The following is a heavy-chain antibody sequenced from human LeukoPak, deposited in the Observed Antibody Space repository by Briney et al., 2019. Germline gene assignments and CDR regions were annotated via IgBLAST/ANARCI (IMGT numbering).Heavy chain of an antibody. D-gene: IGHD6-13*01. CDR2: SNPTSGGT. J-gene: IGHJ4*02. CDR1: GYTFTRYY. CDR3: ARTLCVAAVPGGFDF. V-gene: IGHV1-2*02. Sequence: ASVKVSCKASGYTFTRYYMHWVRQAPGQALEWMGGSNPTSGGTNNAQKFQGRVTMTRDTSISTANMELSKLRSDDTALYYCARTLCVAAVPGGFDFWGQRTLVTVSS.